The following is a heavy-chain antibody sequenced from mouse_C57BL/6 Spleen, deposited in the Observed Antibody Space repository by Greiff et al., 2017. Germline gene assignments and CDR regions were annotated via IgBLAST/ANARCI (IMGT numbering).Heavy chain of an antibody. CDR2: IYPSDSET. D-gene: IGHD1-2*01. Sequence: VQLQQPGAELVRPGSSVKLSCKASGYTFTSYWMDWVKQRPGQGLEWIGNIYPSDSETHYNQKFKDKATLTVDKSSSTAYMQLSSLTSEDSAVYYCATLRPYAMDYWGQGTSVTVSS. CDR1: GYTFTSYW. CDR3: ATLRPYAMDY. V-gene: IGHV1-61*01. J-gene: IGHJ4*01.